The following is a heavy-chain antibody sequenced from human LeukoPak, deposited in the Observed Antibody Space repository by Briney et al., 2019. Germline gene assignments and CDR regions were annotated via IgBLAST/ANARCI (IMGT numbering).Heavy chain of an antibody. D-gene: IGHD6-6*01. CDR2: ISGSGGST. CDR3: ATNSSSRGGFDY. V-gene: IGHV3-23*01. J-gene: IGHJ4*02. Sequence: GGSLRLSCAASGFTFSSYAMSWVRQAPGKGLEWVSAISGSGGSTYYADSVKGRFTISRDNSKNTLYLQMNSLRAEDTAVYYCATNSSSRGGFDYWGQRTLVTVSS. CDR1: GFTFSSYA.